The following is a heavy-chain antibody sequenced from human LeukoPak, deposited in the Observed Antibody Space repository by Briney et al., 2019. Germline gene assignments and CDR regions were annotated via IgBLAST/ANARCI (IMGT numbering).Heavy chain of an antibody. CDR3: ARVGYGEEYPNFDY. CDR2: IYYSGST. Sequence: SETLSLTCTVSGGSISSYYWSWIRQPPGKGLEWIGGIYYSGSTYYNPSLKSRVTISVDTSKNQFSLKLSSVTAADTAVYYCARVGYGEEYPNFDYWGQGTLVTVSS. D-gene: IGHD2/OR15-2a*01. V-gene: IGHV4-39*07. J-gene: IGHJ4*02. CDR1: GGSISSYY.